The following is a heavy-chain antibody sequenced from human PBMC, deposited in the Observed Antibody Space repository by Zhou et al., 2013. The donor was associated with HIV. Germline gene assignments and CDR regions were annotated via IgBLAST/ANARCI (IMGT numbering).Heavy chain of an antibody. CDR1: GDTSTSHT. Sequence: QVQSVQSGAEVRKPGSSVKVSCKTSGDTSTSHTVSWVRQVPGHGLEWMGGIIPIFGTANYAQKFQGRVTITTDESTSTAYMELSSLRSEDTAVYYCARDGYGGNSPLWGQGTLVTVSS. D-gene: IGHD4-17*01. J-gene: IGHJ4*02. CDR3: ARDGYGGNSPL. CDR2: IIPIFGTA. V-gene: IGHV1-69*05.